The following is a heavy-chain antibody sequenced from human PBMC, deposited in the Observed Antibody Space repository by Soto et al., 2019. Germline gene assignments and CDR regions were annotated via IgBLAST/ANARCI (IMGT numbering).Heavy chain of an antibody. Sequence: PGGSLRLSCAASGFTVSSNYMSWVRQAPGKGLEWVSVIYSGGSTYYADSVKGRFTISRDNSKNTLYLQMNSLRAEDTAVYYCSVMPFYYYYGMAVWGQGTTVTAP. CDR3: SVMPFYYYYGMAV. CDR2: IYSGGST. J-gene: IGHJ6*02. D-gene: IGHD2-2*01. V-gene: IGHV3-53*01. CDR1: GFTVSSNY.